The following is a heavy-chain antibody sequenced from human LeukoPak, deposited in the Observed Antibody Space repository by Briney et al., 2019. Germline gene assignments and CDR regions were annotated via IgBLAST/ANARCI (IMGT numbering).Heavy chain of an antibody. D-gene: IGHD3-9*01. Sequence: GGSLRLSCTASGFTLRSFSMNWVRQAPGNGLEWVSHISPRSDIISYADSVKGRFTISRDNAKNSLYLHMNSLRADDMAVYYCVRDNDWAFDYWGQGTLVPVSS. CDR1: GFTLRSFS. J-gene: IGHJ4*02. CDR2: ISPRSDII. CDR3: VRDNDWAFDY. V-gene: IGHV3-48*01.